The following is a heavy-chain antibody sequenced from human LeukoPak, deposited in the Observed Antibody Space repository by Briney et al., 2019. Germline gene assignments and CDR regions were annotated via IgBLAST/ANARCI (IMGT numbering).Heavy chain of an antibody. CDR1: GFTFSSYG. D-gene: IGHD6-19*01. CDR3: ARTDSSGWGGFDY. J-gene: IGHJ4*02. V-gene: IGHV3-30*03. Sequence: GGSLRLSCAASGFTFSSYGMHWVRQAPGKGLEWVAVISYDGSNKYYADSVKGRFTISRDNSKNTLYLQMNSLRAEDTAVYYCARTDSSGWGGFDYWGQGTLVTVSS. CDR2: ISYDGSNK.